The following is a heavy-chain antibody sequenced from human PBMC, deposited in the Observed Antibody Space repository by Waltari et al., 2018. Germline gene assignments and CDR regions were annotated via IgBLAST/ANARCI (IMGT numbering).Heavy chain of an antibody. CDR2: IYHSGIT. D-gene: IGHD3-22*01. Sequence: QVQLQESGPGLVKPSETLSLTCAVSGYSISSGYYWGWIRQPPGRSLEWIGIIYHSGITYYNPSLNSRVTISVDTSKNQCALKLGSVTAADTAVYYCAGVSHLPWLFRTDDAFDIWGQGTMVTVSS. CDR1: GYSISSGYY. V-gene: IGHV4-38-2*01. CDR3: AGVSHLPWLFRTDDAFDI. J-gene: IGHJ3*02.